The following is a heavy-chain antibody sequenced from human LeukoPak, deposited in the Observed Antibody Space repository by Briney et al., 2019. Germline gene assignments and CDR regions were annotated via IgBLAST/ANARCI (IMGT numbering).Heavy chain of an antibody. CDR3: ARGGIVGAKGFDY. CDR1: GFTFSSYA. D-gene: IGHD1-26*01. CDR2: ISSNGGST. J-gene: IGHJ4*02. Sequence: GGSLRLSCAASGFTFSSYAMHWVRQAPGKGLEYVSAISSNGGSTYYANSVKGRFTISRDNSKNTLYLQMGSLRAEDMAVYYCARGGIVGAKGFDYWGQGTLVTVSS. V-gene: IGHV3-64*01.